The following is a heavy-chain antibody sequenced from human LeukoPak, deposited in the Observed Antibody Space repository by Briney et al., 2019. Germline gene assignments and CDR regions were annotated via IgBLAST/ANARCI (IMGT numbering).Heavy chain of an antibody. CDR1: GGSVTDNRYY. V-gene: IGHV4-39*01. CDR2: IYYGGST. Sequence: PSETLSLTCNVSGGSVTDNRYYWGWIRQPPGKGLEWIASIYYGGSTYYSPSLQSRLSISVDTSKNQFSLKLSSVTAADTAVYYCPYGSGSYYYPRFDYWGQGTLVTVSS. D-gene: IGHD3-10*01. CDR3: PYGSGSYYYPRFDY. J-gene: IGHJ4*02.